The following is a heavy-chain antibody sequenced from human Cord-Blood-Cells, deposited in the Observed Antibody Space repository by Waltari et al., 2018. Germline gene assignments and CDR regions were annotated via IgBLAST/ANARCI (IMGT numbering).Heavy chain of an antibody. Sequence: EVQLVESGGGLVQPGGSLRLSCAASGFTFSSYSMNWVRQAPGKGLEWVSYISSSSNTIDYAASVKGRFTISRDNAKNSLYLQMNSLRAEDTAVYYCARNDYYDSSGYYLDAFDIWGQGTMVTVSS. D-gene: IGHD3-22*01. V-gene: IGHV3-48*01. CDR1: GFTFSSYS. J-gene: IGHJ3*02. CDR3: ARNDYYDSSGYYLDAFDI. CDR2: ISSSSNTI.